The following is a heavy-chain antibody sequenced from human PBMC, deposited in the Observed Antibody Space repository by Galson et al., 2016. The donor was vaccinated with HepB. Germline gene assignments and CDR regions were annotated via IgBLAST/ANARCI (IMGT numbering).Heavy chain of an antibody. Sequence: SVKVSCKVSGYTLSELSMYWVRQAPGKGLEWMGSFDPEDGETIYAQKFRGRVTMTEDTSTDTAYMELSSLRSEDTAVYYCATRPPTHAFFDYWGQGTLVTVSS. CDR3: ATRPPTHAFFDY. J-gene: IGHJ4*02. V-gene: IGHV1-24*01. CDR2: FDPEDGET. CDR1: GYTLSELS.